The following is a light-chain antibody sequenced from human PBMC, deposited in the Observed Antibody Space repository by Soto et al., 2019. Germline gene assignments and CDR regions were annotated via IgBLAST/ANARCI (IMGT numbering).Light chain of an antibody. CDR2: GAS. CDR1: QSISGY. Sequence: DIQMTQSPSSLSASIGDRVTITCRASQSISGYLNWYQHKPGKAPKVLISGASTLHDGVPSRFSGSGSGTHFSLTIHSLHREDFATYYCQQTYASPPWTFGQGTNVDI. J-gene: IGKJ1*01. CDR3: QQTYASPPWT. V-gene: IGKV1-39*01.